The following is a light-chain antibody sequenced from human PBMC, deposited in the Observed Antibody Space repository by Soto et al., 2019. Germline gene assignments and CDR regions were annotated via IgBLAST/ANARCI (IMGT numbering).Light chain of an antibody. J-gene: IGKJ1*01. CDR3: QQYNSYTWT. CDR2: RAS. CDR1: QSIIRW. Sequence: DIQMTQSPSTLSASVGDRITITCRASQSIIRWLAWYQQKPGKAPKLLMYRASTLESGVPSRFSGSGSGTEFTLTISSLQPDDFATYYCQQYNSYTWTFGQGTKVDIK. V-gene: IGKV1-5*03.